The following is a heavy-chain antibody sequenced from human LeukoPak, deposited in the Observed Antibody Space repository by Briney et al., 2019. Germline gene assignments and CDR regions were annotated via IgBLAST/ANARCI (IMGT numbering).Heavy chain of an antibody. D-gene: IGHD3-10*01. Sequence: SETLSLTCAVSGGSFSGYYWTWVRQPPGKGLEWIGEINHSGSTYYNPSLKSRVTISVDTSKNQFSLKLSSVTAADTAVYYCARGEPGITMVRNQHWGQGTLVTVSS. CDR2: INHSGST. CDR3: ARGEPGITMVRNQH. V-gene: IGHV4-34*01. J-gene: IGHJ4*02. CDR1: GGSFSGYY.